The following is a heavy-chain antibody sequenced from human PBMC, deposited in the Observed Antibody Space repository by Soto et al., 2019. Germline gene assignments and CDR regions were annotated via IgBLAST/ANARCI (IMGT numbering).Heavy chain of an antibody. V-gene: IGHV4-59*01. CDR1: GGSISSYY. CDR2: IYYSGST. J-gene: IGHJ5*02. D-gene: IGHD3-3*01. Sequence: PSETLSLTCTVSGGSISSYYWSWIRQPPGKGLEWIGYIYYSGSTNYNPSLKSRVTISVDTSKNQFSLKLSSVTAADTAVYYCARADHYDFWSGYYHWFDPWGQGTLVTVSS. CDR3: ARADHYDFWSGYYHWFDP.